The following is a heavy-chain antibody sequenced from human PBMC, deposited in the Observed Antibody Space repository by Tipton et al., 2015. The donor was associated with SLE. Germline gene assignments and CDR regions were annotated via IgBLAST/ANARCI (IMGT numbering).Heavy chain of an antibody. CDR3: ARDGFDIAGAGGFDY. CDR1: GGSMISHY. Sequence: TLSLTCTVSGGSMISHYWNWIRQPPGKGLEWIGYIYTSGSTNYNPSLKSRVTISVDTSKNQFSLNLISVTAADTAVYYCARDGFDIAGAGGFDYWGQGTLVTVSS. J-gene: IGHJ4*02. V-gene: IGHV4-4*09. D-gene: IGHD6-13*01. CDR2: IYTSGST.